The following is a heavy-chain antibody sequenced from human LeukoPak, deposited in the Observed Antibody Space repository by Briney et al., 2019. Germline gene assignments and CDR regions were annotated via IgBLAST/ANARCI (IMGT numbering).Heavy chain of an antibody. CDR1: GFTVSSNY. CDR3: ARAGGSINPFDD. V-gene: IGHV3-53*01. J-gene: IGHJ4*02. Sequence: AGGSLRLSCAASGFTVSSNYMNWVRQAPGKGLEWVSVIYSGGSTYYADSVRGRFTISRDNSKNTLYLQMNSLRGDDTAVYYCARAGGSINPFDDWGQGTLVTVSS. D-gene: IGHD2-2*01. CDR2: IYSGGST.